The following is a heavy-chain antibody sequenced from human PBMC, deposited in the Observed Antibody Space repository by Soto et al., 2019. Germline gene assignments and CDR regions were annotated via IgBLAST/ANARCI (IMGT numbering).Heavy chain of an antibody. J-gene: IGHJ6*03. CDR3: AKDTRDSSGSYNGYYYYMDV. Sequence: GGSLRLSCAASGFTFDDYAMHWVRQAPGKGLEWVSGISWNSGSIGYADSVKGRFTISRDNAKNSLYLQMNSLRAEDTALYYCAKDTRDSSGSYNGYYYYMDVWGKGTTVTVSS. CDR2: ISWNSGSI. CDR1: GFTFDDYA. D-gene: IGHD3-10*01. V-gene: IGHV3-9*01.